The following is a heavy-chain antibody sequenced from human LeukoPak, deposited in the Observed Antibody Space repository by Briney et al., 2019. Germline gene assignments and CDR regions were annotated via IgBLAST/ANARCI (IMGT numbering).Heavy chain of an antibody. CDR1: GLTFSSYA. D-gene: IGHD6-19*01. CDR3: SRGSGWYGPYFDY. CDR2: ISGSGGST. J-gene: IGHJ4*02. V-gene: IGHV3-23*01. Sequence: PGGSLRLYCAASGLTFSSYAMSWVRQAPGKGLEWVSAISGSGGSTYYADFVKGRFTISRDNSKNTLYLQMNSLRAEDTAVYYCSRGSGWYGPYFDYWGQGTLVTVSS.